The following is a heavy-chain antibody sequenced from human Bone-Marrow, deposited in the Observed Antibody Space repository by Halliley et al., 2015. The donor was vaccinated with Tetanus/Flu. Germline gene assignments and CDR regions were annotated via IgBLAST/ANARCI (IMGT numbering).Heavy chain of an antibody. V-gene: IGHV4-59*01. CDR2: ISYTGST. J-gene: IGHJ6*02. D-gene: IGHD2-2*02. CDR3: ARERGRMYTPSSKFYYGLDV. CDR1: GGSISSSY. Sequence: TLSLTCTVSGGSISSSYWSWIRQPPGKGLEWIGSISYTGSTNHNPSLKSRVTMSADTSKNQFSLKLSSVTAADTAVYYCARERGRMYTPSSKFYYGLDVWGQGTPVAVSS.